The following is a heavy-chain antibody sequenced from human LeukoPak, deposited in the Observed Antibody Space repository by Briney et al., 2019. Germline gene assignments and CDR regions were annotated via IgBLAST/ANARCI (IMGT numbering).Heavy chain of an antibody. V-gene: IGHV4-39*07. D-gene: IGHD5-12*01. CDR3: AWLPSY. CDR1: GGSISTSNYY. Sequence: SETLSLTCTVSGGSISTSNYYWGWIRQPPGKGLEWIGNIFYSGSTYYSPSLRSRVTISLDTSRNQFSLKLNSVTAADTAVYYCAWLPSYWGQGTLVTVSS. J-gene: IGHJ4*02. CDR2: IFYSGST.